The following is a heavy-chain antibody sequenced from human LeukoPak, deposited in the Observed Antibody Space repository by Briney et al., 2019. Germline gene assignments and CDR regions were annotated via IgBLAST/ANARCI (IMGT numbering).Heavy chain of an antibody. CDR2: ISGSGGST. CDR1: GFTFSSYA. J-gene: IGHJ4*02. D-gene: IGHD3-3*01. CDR3: AKVRDAYYDFWSGYSDY. V-gene: IGHV3-23*01. Sequence: GGSLRLSCAASGFTFSSYAMSWVRQAPGKGLEWVSAISGSGGSTYYADSVEGRFTISRDNSKNTLYLQMNSLRAEDTAVYYCAKVRDAYYDFWSGYSDYWGQGTLVTVSS.